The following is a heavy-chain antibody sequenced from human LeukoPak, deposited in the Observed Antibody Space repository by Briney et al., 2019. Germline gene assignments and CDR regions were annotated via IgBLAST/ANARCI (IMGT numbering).Heavy chain of an antibody. CDR3: ARHATMVRGVHIDNWFDP. CDR1: GGSISSRSYY. D-gene: IGHD3-10*01. Sequence: SETLSLTCSVSGGSISSRSYYWGWIRQPPGKGLEWIGSIYYSGSTYYNPSLKSRVTISVDTSKNQFSLKLSSVTAADTAVYYCARHATMVRGVHIDNWFDPWGQGTLVTVSS. J-gene: IGHJ5*02. V-gene: IGHV4-39*01. CDR2: IYYSGST.